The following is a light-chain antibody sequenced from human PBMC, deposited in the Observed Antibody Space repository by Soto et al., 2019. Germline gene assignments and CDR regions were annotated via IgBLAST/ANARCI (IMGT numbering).Light chain of an antibody. Sequence: EIVMTQSPATLSASPGERATLSCRASQSVSSNLAWYQQKPGQAPRLLIYGATTRATGIPARFSGRGSGTELTLTISSLQSEDVAVYYCQQYNTWPPTFGQGTRLEIK. CDR3: QQYNTWPPT. V-gene: IGKV3-15*01. CDR2: GAT. CDR1: QSVSSN. J-gene: IGKJ5*01.